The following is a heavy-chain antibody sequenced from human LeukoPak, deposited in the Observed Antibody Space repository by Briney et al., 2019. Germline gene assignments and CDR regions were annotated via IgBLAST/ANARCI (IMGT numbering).Heavy chain of an antibody. CDR1: GFTFSSYS. D-gene: IGHD2-15*01. J-gene: IGHJ4*02. CDR2: IWYDGSNK. Sequence: PGGSLRLSCAASGFTFSSYSMNWVRQAPGKGLEWVAVIWYDGSNKYYADSVKGRFTISRDNSKNTLYLQMNSLRAEDTAVYYCARGAVGYWGQGTLVTVSS. CDR3: ARGAVGY. V-gene: IGHV3-33*08.